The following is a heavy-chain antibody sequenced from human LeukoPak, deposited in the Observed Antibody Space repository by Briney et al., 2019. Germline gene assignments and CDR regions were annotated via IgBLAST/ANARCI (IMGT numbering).Heavy chain of an antibody. CDR3: ARDGYDLDTPMVSTIFDY. D-gene: IGHD5-18*01. V-gene: IGHV3-30*04. CDR2: ISYDGKNK. Sequence: GGSLRLSCTASGFTFSSYAMHWVRQAPGKGLEWVAVISYDGKNKYYADSVKGRFTISRDNSKNTLYLQMNSLRVEDTAVYYCARDGYDLDTPMVSTIFDYWGQGTLVTVSS. CDR1: GFTFSSYA. J-gene: IGHJ4*02.